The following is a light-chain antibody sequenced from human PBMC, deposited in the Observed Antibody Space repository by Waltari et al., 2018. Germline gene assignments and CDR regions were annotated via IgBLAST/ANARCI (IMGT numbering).Light chain of an antibody. CDR3: QYRTNWPLT. Sequence: EIVLPQSPGTLSLSPGERATLSCRTSQSVTSYLAWYQQKPGQPPRLLIYDTSNRATGIPSRFTGSGSGTDFTLTISSLEPEDFAVYYCQYRTNWPLTFGGGTKVEMK. J-gene: IGKJ4*01. CDR1: QSVTSY. V-gene: IGKV3-11*01. CDR2: DTS.